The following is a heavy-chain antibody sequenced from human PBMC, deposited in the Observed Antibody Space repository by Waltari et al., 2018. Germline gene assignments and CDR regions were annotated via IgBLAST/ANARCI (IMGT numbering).Heavy chain of an antibody. CDR2: IYTSGNT. CDR3: ARDDREVVAATHYYYYMDV. Sequence: QVQLQESGPGLVKPSETLSLTCTVSGGSISSYYWSWIRQPAGKGLEWIGRIYTSGNTNYNPSLKSRVTMSVDTSKNQFSLKLSSVTAADTAVYYCARDDREVVAATHYYYYMDVWGKGTTVTVSS. V-gene: IGHV4-4*07. J-gene: IGHJ6*03. CDR1: GGSISSYY. D-gene: IGHD2-15*01.